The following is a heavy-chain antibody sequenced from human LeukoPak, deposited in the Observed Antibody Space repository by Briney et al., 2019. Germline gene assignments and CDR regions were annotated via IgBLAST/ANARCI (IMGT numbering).Heavy chain of an antibody. CDR1: GFTFSSYG. Sequence: GGSLRLSCAASGFTFSSYGMHWVRQAPGKGLELVAFIRYDGSNKYYADSVKGRFTISRDNSKNTLYLQMNSLRAEDTAVYYCAKDPTYYYDGSGVGFDYRGQGALVTVSS. V-gene: IGHV3-30*02. D-gene: IGHD3-22*01. J-gene: IGHJ4*02. CDR3: AKDPTYYYDGSGVGFDY. CDR2: IRYDGSNK.